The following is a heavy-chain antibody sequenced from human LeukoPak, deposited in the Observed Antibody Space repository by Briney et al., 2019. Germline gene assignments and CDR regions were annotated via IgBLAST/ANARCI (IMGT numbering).Heavy chain of an antibody. V-gene: IGHV4-39*01. Sequence: SETLSLTCTVSGGSISRSSYYWGWSRQPPGKGLEWIGSIYYSGSTYYNPSLKSRVTMSVDTSKNQFSLKLSSVTAADTAVYYCARQLMTTHAFDIWGQGTMVTVSS. CDR3: ARQLMTTHAFDI. D-gene: IGHD4-17*01. CDR2: IYYSGST. CDR1: GGSISRSSYY. J-gene: IGHJ3*02.